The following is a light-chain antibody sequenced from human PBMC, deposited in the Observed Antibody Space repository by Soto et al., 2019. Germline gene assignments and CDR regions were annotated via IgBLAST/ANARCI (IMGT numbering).Light chain of an antibody. CDR2: CTS. V-gene: IGKV3-20*01. CDR3: QQFGSSPGFT. J-gene: IGKJ3*01. CDR1: QKINIRY. Sequence: EIVLTQSPGTLSLSPGERATLSCRASQKINIRYLAWYQQKPGQAPRLLIYCTSSSATGIPDRFSDSGSGTERTLAISRLEPEDFAVYYFQQFGSSPGFTFGPGTKVDIK.